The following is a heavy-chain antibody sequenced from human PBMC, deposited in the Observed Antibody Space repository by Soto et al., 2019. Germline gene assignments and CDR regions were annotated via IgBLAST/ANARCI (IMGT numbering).Heavy chain of an antibody. CDR2: INHSGST. J-gene: IGHJ4*02. V-gene: IGHV4-34*01. CDR1: GWSFIGYY. D-gene: IGHD5-18*01. Sequence: PSATLSLTCAVYGWSFIGYYWSWIRQPPGKGLEWIGEINHSGSTNYNPSLKSRVTISVDTSKNQFFLKLSSVTAADTAVYYCAFTLGYGDDWGQGTLVTV. CDR3: AFTLGYGDD.